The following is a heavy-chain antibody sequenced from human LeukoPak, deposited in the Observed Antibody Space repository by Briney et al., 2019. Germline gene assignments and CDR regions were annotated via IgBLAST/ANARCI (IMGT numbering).Heavy chain of an antibody. V-gene: IGHV3-48*01. CDR2: ISSSSRTV. Sequence: GGSLRLSCAVTGFTLSNYCMNWVRQAPGKGLEWVSYISSSSRTVYYAGSVKGRFTISRDNAQNSLYLQMNSLRAEDTAVYYCARDRDSSGWYYFDYWGQGTLVTVSS. J-gene: IGHJ4*02. CDR1: GFTLSNYC. D-gene: IGHD6-19*01. CDR3: ARDRDSSGWYYFDY.